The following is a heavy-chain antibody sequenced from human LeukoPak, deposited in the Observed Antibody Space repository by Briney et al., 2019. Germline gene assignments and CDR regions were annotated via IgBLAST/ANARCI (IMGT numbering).Heavy chain of an antibody. J-gene: IGHJ3*02. CDR1: GGSISSYY. D-gene: IGHD3-3*01. V-gene: IGHV4-39*07. CDR2: IYYSGST. Sequence: SETLSLTCTVSGGSISSYYWGWIRQPPGKGLEWIGSIYYSGSTYYNPSLKSRVTISVDTSKNQFSLKLSSVTAADTAVYYCARLRFRGAFDIWGQGTMVTVSS. CDR3: ARLRFRGAFDI.